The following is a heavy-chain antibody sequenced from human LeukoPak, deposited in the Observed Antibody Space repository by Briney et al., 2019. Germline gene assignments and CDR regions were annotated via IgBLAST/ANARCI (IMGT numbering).Heavy chain of an antibody. CDR1: GYSFTGYY. CDR2: INPNSGGT. Sequence: ASVKVSCKASGYSFTGYYMHWVRQAPGQGLEWMGWINPNSGGTNYAQKFQGRVTMTRDTSISTAYMELSRLRSDDTAVYYCARGDYYYYYMDVWGKGTTVTVSS. J-gene: IGHJ6*03. V-gene: IGHV1-2*02. CDR3: ARGDYYYYYMDV.